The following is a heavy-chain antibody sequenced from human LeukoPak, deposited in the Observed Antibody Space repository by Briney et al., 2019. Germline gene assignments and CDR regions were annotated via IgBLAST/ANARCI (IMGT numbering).Heavy chain of an antibody. V-gene: IGHV1-46*01. CDR2: INPSGGST. J-gene: IGHJ4*02. CDR3: ARGLGAKRGYSYGSSPFDY. D-gene: IGHD5-18*01. Sequence: PGGSLRLSCAASGFTFSSYAMHWVRQAPGQGLEWMGIINPSGGSTSYAQKFQGRVTMTRDTSTSTVYMELSSLRSEDTAVYYCARGLGAKRGYSYGSSPFDYWGQGTLVTVSS. CDR1: GFTFSSYA.